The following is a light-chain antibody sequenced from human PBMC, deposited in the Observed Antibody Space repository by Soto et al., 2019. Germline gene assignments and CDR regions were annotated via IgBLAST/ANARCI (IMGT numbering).Light chain of an antibody. CDR1: QSVSRY. J-gene: IGKJ4*01. CDR3: QQRSNSPLT. Sequence: EIVLTQSPATLSLSPGERATLSCRASQSVSRYLAWYQQKPGQAPRLLIYDASTMATGIPARFSGSGSGTDFTLTISSLEPEDFAVYYCQQRSNSPLTFGGGTKVEIK. CDR2: DAS. V-gene: IGKV3-11*01.